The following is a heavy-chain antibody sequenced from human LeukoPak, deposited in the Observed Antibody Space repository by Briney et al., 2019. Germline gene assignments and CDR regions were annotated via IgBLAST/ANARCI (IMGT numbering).Heavy chain of an antibody. D-gene: IGHD5-12*01. CDR3: ARHDGGYGPFDY. J-gene: IGHJ4*02. Sequence: GGSLRLSCAASGFIFSSYAMSWVRQAPGKGLEWVSGISGSGGRTYYADSVKGRFTISRDNSKNTLYVQMNSLRVEDTAVYFCARHDGGYGPFDYWGQGTPVTVS. V-gene: IGHV3-23*01. CDR2: ISGSGGRT. CDR1: GFIFSSYA.